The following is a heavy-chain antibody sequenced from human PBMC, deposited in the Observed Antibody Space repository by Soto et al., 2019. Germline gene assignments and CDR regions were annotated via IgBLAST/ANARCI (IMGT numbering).Heavy chain of an antibody. CDR2: ISSNGGST. J-gene: IGHJ4*02. Sequence: EVQLLESGGGLVQPGGSLRLSCSASGFIFRNYNMHWVRQAPGKGLEYVSGISSNGGSTYYADSVKGRFSISRDNSKNTLHLQMGSLRPEDIGTYYCARADYGTFDNGGQGTLVAVSS. CDR1: GFIFRNYN. D-gene: IGHD4-17*01. V-gene: IGHV3-64*07. CDR3: ARADYGTFDN.